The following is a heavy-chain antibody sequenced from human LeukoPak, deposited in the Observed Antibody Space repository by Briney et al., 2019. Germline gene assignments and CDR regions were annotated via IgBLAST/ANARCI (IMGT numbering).Heavy chain of an antibody. CDR3: AKGRDYSYDY. CDR1: GLTSSSYA. Sequence: GGSLRLSCAASGLTSSSYAMSWVRQAPGKGLEWVSFISGSGGSRYYADSVKGRFTISRGDSKNTIYLQMNSLRAEDTAVYYCAKGRDYSYDYWGQGTLVTVSS. J-gene: IGHJ4*02. D-gene: IGHD2-21*01. CDR2: ISGSGGSR. V-gene: IGHV3-23*01.